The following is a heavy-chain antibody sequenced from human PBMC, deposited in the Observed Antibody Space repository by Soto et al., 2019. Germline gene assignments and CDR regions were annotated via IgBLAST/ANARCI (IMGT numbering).Heavy chain of an antibody. Sequence: SETLSLTCTVSGGSISSSSYYWDWIRQPPGKGLEWIGSIYYSGSTYYNPSLKSRVTISVDTSKNQFSLKLSSVTAADTAVYYCARVHGSGSYPYYYYYMDVWGKGTTVTVSS. CDR1: GGSISSSSYY. CDR2: IYYSGST. J-gene: IGHJ6*03. CDR3: ARVHGSGSYPYYYYYMDV. V-gene: IGHV4-39*02. D-gene: IGHD3-10*01.